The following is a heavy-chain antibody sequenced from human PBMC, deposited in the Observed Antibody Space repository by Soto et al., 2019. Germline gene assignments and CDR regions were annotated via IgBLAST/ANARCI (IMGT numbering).Heavy chain of an antibody. CDR3: ARGDSSSWLFQTYYYYGMDV. J-gene: IGHJ6*02. CDR2: IGTAGDT. CDR1: GFTFSSYD. Sequence: GGSLRLSCAASGFTFSSYDMHWVRQATGKGLEWVSAIGTAGDTYYPGSVKGRFTISRENAKNSLYLQMNSLRAGDTAVYYCARGDSSSWLFQTYYYYGMDVWGQGTTVTVSS. V-gene: IGHV3-13*04. D-gene: IGHD6-13*01.